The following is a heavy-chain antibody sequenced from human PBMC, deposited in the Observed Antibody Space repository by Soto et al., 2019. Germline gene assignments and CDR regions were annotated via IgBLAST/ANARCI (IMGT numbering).Heavy chain of an antibody. Sequence: SETLSLTCTVSGGSVSSGSSYCSWIRQPPGKGLEWIGYIYYSVSTNYNPSLKSRVTISVDTSKNQFSLKLSSVTAADTAVYYCARVRGQYFDWLLYASDIWAQGTMVTVPS. V-gene: IGHV4-61*01. CDR1: GGSVSSGSSY. CDR3: ARVRGQYFDWLLYASDI. J-gene: IGHJ3*02. D-gene: IGHD3-9*01. CDR2: IYYSVST.